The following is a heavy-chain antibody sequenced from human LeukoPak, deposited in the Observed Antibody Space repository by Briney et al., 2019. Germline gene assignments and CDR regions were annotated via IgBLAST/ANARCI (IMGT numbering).Heavy chain of an antibody. D-gene: IGHD6-13*01. CDR3: ARGIAAFDF. V-gene: IGHV4-59*12. CDR1: GGSISSYY. J-gene: IGHJ4*02. Sequence: SETLSLTCSVSGGSISSYYWSWIRQPPGKGLEWIGYIFYSGSTKYNPSLESRVTISVDTSKNQFSLKLSSVTAADTAVYYCARGIAAFDFWGQGTLVTVSS. CDR2: IFYSGST.